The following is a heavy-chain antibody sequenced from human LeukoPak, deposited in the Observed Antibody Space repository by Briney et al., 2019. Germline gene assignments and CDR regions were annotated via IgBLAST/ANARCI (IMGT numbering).Heavy chain of an antibody. CDR3: ARIDSSGYYYEVDY. CDR2: ISAYNGNT. Sequence: ASVKVSCKASGYTFTSYGISWVRQAPGQGLEWMGWISAYNGNTNYAQKFQGRVTMTRDTSISTAYMELSRLRSDDTAVYYCARIDSSGYYYEVDYWGQGTLVTVSS. CDR1: GYTFTSYG. J-gene: IGHJ4*02. V-gene: IGHV1-18*01. D-gene: IGHD3-22*01.